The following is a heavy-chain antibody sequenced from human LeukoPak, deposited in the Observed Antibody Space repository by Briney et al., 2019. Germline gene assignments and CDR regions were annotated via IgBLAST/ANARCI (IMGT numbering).Heavy chain of an antibody. J-gene: IGHJ2*01. CDR2: ISSNGGST. CDR1: GFTFSSYA. CDR3: ARVSHDFWSGSPGGYFDL. V-gene: IGHV3-64*01. D-gene: IGHD3-3*01. Sequence: GGSLRLSCAASGFTFSSYAMHWVRQAPGKGLEYVSAISSNGGSTYYANSVKGRFTISRDNSKNTLYLQMGSLRAEDMAVYYCARVSHDFWSGSPGGYFDLWGRGTLVTVSS.